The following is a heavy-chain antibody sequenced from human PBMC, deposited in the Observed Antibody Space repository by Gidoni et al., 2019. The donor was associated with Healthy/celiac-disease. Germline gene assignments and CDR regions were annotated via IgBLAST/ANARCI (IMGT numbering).Heavy chain of an antibody. V-gene: IGHV5-51*01. CDR2: IYPGDSDT. D-gene: IGHD6-19*01. Sequence: EVPLSQSVAEANMPGVSLMTSCKGSGYSFTSYWIGWVRQMPGKGLEWTGIIYPGDSDTRYSPSFQGQVTISTDKSISTAYLQWSSLKASDTAMYYCARHAVGYSSGWLIDYWGQGTLVTVSS. CDR3: ARHAVGYSSGWLIDY. J-gene: IGHJ4*02. CDR1: GYSFTSYW.